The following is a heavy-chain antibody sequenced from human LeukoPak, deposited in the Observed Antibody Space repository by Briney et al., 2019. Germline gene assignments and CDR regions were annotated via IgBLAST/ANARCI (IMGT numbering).Heavy chain of an antibody. J-gene: IGHJ4*02. CDR1: GFTFSSYA. CDR3: LRDLNWSLDQ. V-gene: IGHV3-23*01. D-gene: IGHD1-20*01. CDR2: ISAGGGSS. Sequence: GGSLRLSCAASGFTFSSYAMSWVRQAPGKGLEWVSTISAGGGSSYYADSVKGRFTISRDNSKNTLSLQMNGLRAEDTAVYYCLRDLNWSLDQWGQGTLVTVSS.